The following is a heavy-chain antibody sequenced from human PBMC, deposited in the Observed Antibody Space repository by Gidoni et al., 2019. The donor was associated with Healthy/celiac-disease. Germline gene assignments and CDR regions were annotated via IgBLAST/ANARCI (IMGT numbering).Heavy chain of an antibody. Sequence: QVQLVESGGGVVQPGRSLRLSCAASGSTSSSYGMHWVRQAPGKGLDWVAVISYDGSNKYYADSVKGRFTISRDNSKNTLYLQMNSLRAEDTAVYYCARDVVKWVKGGYYGMDVWGQGTTVTVSS. CDR1: GSTSSSYG. CDR3: ARDVVKWVKGGYYGMDV. CDR2: ISYDGSNK. D-gene: IGHD1-26*01. J-gene: IGHJ6*02. V-gene: IGHV3-30*03.